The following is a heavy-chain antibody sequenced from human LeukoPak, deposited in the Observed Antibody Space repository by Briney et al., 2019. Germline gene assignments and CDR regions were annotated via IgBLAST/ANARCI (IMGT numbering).Heavy chain of an antibody. CDR2: ITSSSSYV. CDR3: TREGIPY. D-gene: IGHD5-18*01. CDR1: GFTFSTYN. J-gene: IGHJ4*02. Sequence: GRSLRLSCAASGFTFSTYNMNWVRQAPGKGLEWVSSITSSSSYVYYADSVEGRFTISRDSAKNSLYLQMNSLRAEDTAVYYCTREGIPYWGQGTLVTVSS. V-gene: IGHV3-21*01.